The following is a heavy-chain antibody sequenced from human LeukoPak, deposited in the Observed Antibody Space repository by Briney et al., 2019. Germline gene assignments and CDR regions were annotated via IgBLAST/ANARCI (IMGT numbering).Heavy chain of an antibody. CDR2: IYYSGST. CDR1: GGSISSSSYY. V-gene: IGHV4-39*07. J-gene: IGHJ4*02. CDR3: AREGYADY. D-gene: IGHD1-1*01. Sequence: PSETLSLTCTVSGGSISSSSYYWGWIRQPPGKGLEWIGSIYYSGSTYYNPSLKSRVTISVDTSKNQFSLKLSSVTAADTAVYYCAREGYADYWGQGTLVTVSS.